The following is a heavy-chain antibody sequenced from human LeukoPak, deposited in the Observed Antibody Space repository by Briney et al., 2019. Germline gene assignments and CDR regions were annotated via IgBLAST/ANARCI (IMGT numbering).Heavy chain of an antibody. Sequence: SETLSLTCTVSGGSISSSSYYWGWIRQPPGKGLEWIGRIYYSGSTYYNPSLKSRATISVDTSKNQFSLKLSSVTAADTAVYYCARLIGSSSWYLATYFDYWGQGTLVTVSS. CDR3: ARLIGSSSWYLATYFDY. J-gene: IGHJ4*02. CDR2: IYYSGST. V-gene: IGHV4-39*01. CDR1: GGSISSSSYY. D-gene: IGHD6-13*01.